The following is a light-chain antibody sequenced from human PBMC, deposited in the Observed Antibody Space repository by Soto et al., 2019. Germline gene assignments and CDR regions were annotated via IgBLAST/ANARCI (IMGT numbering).Light chain of an antibody. J-gene: IGLJ1*01. CDR2: DDD. Sequence: QSVLSQPPSVSAAPGQRVTISCSGSSSNIGGNSVSWYQQLPGTAPKLLIYDDDQRPSGIPVRFSGSKSGTSATLGITGFQTGDEADYYCGSWDSSLSAHDFGTGTKVTVL. V-gene: IGLV1-51*01. CDR1: SSNIGGNS. CDR3: GSWDSSLSAHD.